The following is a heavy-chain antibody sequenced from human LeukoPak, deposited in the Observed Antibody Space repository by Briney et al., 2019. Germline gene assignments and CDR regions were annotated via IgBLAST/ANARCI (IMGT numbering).Heavy chain of an antibody. CDR1: GGSISSYY. Sequence: NTSETLSLTCTVSGGSISSYYWSWIRQPPGKGLEWIGEINHSGSTNYNPSLKSRVTISVDTSKNQFSLKLSSVTAADTAVYYCARVLPRYCSSTSCYQGDMSPWFDPWGQGTLVTVSS. CDR3: ARVLPRYCSSTSCYQGDMSPWFDP. D-gene: IGHD2-2*01. V-gene: IGHV4-34*01. CDR2: INHSGST. J-gene: IGHJ5*02.